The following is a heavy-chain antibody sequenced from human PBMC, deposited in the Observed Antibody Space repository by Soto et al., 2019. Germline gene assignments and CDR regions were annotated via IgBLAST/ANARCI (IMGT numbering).Heavy chain of an antibody. J-gene: IGHJ4*02. V-gene: IGHV4-4*07. CDR3: GCAGGTWIHLWGFDY. CDR1: GGSISSCY. D-gene: IGHD5-18*01. Sequence: KPSETLSLTCTVSGGSISSCYWSWIRQPAGKGLEWVGRSCTSGSANYNPTLKSRGTMTVDTYKNQCSLNLRSVTAADAAVYDCGCAGGTWIHLWGFDYWGQGTLVTVSS. CDR2: SCTSGSA.